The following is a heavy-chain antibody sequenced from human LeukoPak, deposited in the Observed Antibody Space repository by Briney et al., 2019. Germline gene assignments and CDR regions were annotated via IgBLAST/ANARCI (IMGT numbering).Heavy chain of an antibody. D-gene: IGHD3-22*01. V-gene: IGHV3-21*01. Sequence: GGSLRLSCAASGFTFSSYSMNWVRQAPGKGLEWVSSISSSSSYIYYADSVKGRFTISRDNAKNSLYLQMNSLRAEDTAVYYCARDQASSGYYIFDYWGQGTLVTVSS. CDR2: ISSSSSYI. CDR1: GFTFSSYS. CDR3: ARDQASSGYYIFDY. J-gene: IGHJ4*02.